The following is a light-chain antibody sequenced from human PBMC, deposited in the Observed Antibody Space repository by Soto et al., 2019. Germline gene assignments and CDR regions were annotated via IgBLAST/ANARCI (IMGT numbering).Light chain of an antibody. V-gene: IGKV3-20*01. CDR3: QQYGNSPIT. J-gene: IGKJ5*01. Sequence: EVVLTQSPGTLSLSRGERATLSCRASERIYSAYLVWYQQKPGQAPRLLIYGTSSRATGIPDRFSGSGSGTDFTLTISRLAPEDFAVYYCQQYGNSPITFGQGTRLEIK. CDR1: ERIYSAY. CDR2: GTS.